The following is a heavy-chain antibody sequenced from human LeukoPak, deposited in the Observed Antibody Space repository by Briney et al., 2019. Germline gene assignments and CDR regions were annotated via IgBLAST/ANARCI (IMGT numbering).Heavy chain of an antibody. V-gene: IGHV1-2*02. D-gene: IGHD5-18*01. CDR2: INPNSGGT. J-gene: IGHJ5*02. CDR1: GYTFTGYY. CDR3: ARDMWDTVRPFDDWFDP. Sequence: ASVKVSCKASGYTFTGYYMHWVRQAPGQGLEWMGWINPNSGGTNYAQKFQGRVTMTRDTSKNQFSLKLSSVTAADTAVYYCARDMWDTVRPFDDWFDPWGQGTLVTVSS.